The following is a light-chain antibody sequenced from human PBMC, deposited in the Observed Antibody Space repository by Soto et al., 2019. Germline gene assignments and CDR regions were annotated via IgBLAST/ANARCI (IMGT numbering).Light chain of an antibody. J-gene: IGKJ2*01. Sequence: EIVLTQSPGTLSLSPGERATLSCRASQSVSSSYLAWYQQKPGQAPRLLIYSASSRATGIPDRFSGSGSGTDFTLTISRLEPEDFAVYYCRQYGSSPPYTFGQGTKLEIK. CDR1: QSVSSSY. CDR2: SAS. CDR3: RQYGSSPPYT. V-gene: IGKV3-20*01.